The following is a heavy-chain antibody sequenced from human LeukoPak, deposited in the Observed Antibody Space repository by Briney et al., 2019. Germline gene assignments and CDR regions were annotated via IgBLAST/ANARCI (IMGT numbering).Heavy chain of an antibody. V-gene: IGHV4-30-4*01. Sequence: SQTLSLTCTVSGGSISSGDYYWSWIRQPPGKGLEWIGYIYYSGSTYYNPSLKSRVTISVDTSKNQFSLKLSSVTAADTAVYYCARSALTYYDILTGYSFSYYFDYWGQGTLVTVSS. CDR3: ARSALTYYDILTGYSFSYYFDY. J-gene: IGHJ4*02. CDR2: IYYSGST. D-gene: IGHD3-9*01. CDR1: GGSISSGDYY.